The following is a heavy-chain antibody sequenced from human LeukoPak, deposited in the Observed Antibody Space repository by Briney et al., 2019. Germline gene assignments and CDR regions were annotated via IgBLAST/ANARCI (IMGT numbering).Heavy chain of an antibody. CDR2: ISAYNGNT. CDR3: ASGGWFGELLALDY. D-gene: IGHD3-10*01. Sequence: GASVTVSCTASGYTFTSYGISWVRQAPGQGLEWMGWISAYNGNTNYAQKLQGRVTMTTDTSTSTAYMELRSLRSDDTAVYYCASGGWFGELLALDYWGQGTLVTVSS. V-gene: IGHV1-18*01. CDR1: GYTFTSYG. J-gene: IGHJ4*02.